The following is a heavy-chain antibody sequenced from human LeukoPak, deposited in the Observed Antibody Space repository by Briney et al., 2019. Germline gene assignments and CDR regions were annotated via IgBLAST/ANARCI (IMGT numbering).Heavy chain of an antibody. CDR3: ATGWSGYYWTT. CDR1: GYSISSGYY. Sequence: SETLSLTCSVSGYSISSGYYWGWIRQPPGKGLEWIGSIYHSGSTYYNTSLKSRVTISIDTSKNQFSLKLNSVTAADTAVYYCATGWSGYYWTTWGQGTLVAVSS. D-gene: IGHD3-3*01. CDR2: IYHSGST. J-gene: IGHJ5*02. V-gene: IGHV4-38-2*02.